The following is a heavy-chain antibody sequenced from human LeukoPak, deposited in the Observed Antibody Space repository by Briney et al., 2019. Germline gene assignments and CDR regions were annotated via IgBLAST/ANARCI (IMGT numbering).Heavy chain of an antibody. Sequence: GASVKVSCKASGYTFTNYYMHWVRQAPGQGLEWMGIINPSGGSTSYAQKFQGRVTMTRDTSTSTVYMELSSLRSEDTAVYYCARDSESYCGGDCYSGHVGYWGQGTLVTVSS. V-gene: IGHV1-46*01. CDR2: INPSGGST. CDR3: ARDSESYCGGDCYSGHVGY. CDR1: GYTFTNYY. J-gene: IGHJ4*02. D-gene: IGHD2-21*02.